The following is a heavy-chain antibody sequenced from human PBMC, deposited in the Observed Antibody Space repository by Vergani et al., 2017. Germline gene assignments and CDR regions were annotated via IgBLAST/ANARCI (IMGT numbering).Heavy chain of an antibody. CDR1: GFTVSSNY. Sequence: EVQLVESGGGLVQPGGSLRLSCAASGFTVSSNYMSWVRQAPGKGLEWVSVIYSGGSTYYADSVKGRFTISRDNSKNTLYLQMNSLRAEDTAVYYCARDEKDYGSGSQSMDVWGQGTTVTVSS. V-gene: IGHV3-66*02. CDR2: IYSGGST. D-gene: IGHD3-10*01. CDR3: ARDEKDYGSGSQSMDV. J-gene: IGHJ6*02.